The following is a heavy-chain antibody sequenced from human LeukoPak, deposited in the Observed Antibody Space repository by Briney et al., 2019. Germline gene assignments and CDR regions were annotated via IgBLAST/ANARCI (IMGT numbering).Heavy chain of an antibody. CDR2: ISSSSSTI. CDR1: GFTFSSYS. Sequence: PGGSLRLSCAASGFTFSSYSMNWVRQAPGKGLEWVSYISSSSSTIYYADSVKGRFTISRDNAKNSLYLQMNSLRAEDTAVYHCARAKVYGYWGQGTLVTVSS. D-gene: IGHD5/OR15-5a*01. J-gene: IGHJ4*02. CDR3: ARAKVYGY. V-gene: IGHV3-48*01.